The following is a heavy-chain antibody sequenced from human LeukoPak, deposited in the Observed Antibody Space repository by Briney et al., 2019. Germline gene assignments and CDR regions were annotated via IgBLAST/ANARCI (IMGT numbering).Heavy chain of an antibody. V-gene: IGHV3-48*02. J-gene: IGHJ6*02. CDR2: INKISVLI. CDR3: ARDPGRLDRVNDYSYGIDV. Sequence: GGSLRLSCAPSGLTLRSYRMSGVGQAAGEGVEGLSYINKISVLIFYADSVKLRLTISRDNAKNSLYLQMNSLRDEDTAVYYCARDPGRLDRVNDYSYGIDVWGQGTTVTVSS. CDR1: GLTLRSYR. D-gene: IGHD3-22*01.